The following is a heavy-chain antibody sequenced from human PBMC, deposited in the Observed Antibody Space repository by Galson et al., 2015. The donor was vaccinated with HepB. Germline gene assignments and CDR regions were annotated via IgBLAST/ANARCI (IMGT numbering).Heavy chain of an antibody. D-gene: IGHD6-13*01. V-gene: IGHV3-30*02. J-gene: IGHJ4*02. CDR1: GFTFSSYG. CDR3: AKGLAAAGTFDY. Sequence: SLRLSCAASGFTFSSYGMHWVRQAPGKGLEWVAFIRYDGSNKYYADSVKGRFTISRDNSKNTLYLQMNSLRAEDTAVYYCAKGLAAAGTFDYWGQGTLVTVSS. CDR2: IRYDGSNK.